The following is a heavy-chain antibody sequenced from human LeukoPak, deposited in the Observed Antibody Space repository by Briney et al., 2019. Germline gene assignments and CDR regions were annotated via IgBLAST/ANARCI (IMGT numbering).Heavy chain of an antibody. CDR1: GFTFSSYS. CDR3: ARDERSSPPGYWYFDL. CDR2: ISSSSSTI. V-gene: IGHV3-48*04. Sequence: GGSLRLSCAASGFTFSSYSMNWVRQAPGKGLEWVSYISSSSSTIYYADSVKGRFTISRDNAKNSLYLQMNSLRAEDTAVYYCARDERSSPPGYWYFDLWGRGTLVTVSS. J-gene: IGHJ2*01. D-gene: IGHD6-13*01.